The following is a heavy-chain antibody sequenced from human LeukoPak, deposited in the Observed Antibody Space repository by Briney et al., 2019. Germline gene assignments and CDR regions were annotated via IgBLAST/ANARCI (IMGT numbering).Heavy chain of an antibody. CDR1: GGSISSSSYY. V-gene: IGHV4-61*05. Sequence: PSETLSLTCTVSGGSISSSSYYWSWIRQPPGKGLEWIGYIYYSGSTNYNPSLKSRVTISVDTSKNQFSLKLSSVTAADTAVYYCARGYCSGGSCYPLDYWGQGTLVTVSS. CDR3: ARGYCSGGSCYPLDY. D-gene: IGHD2-15*01. J-gene: IGHJ4*02. CDR2: IYYSGST.